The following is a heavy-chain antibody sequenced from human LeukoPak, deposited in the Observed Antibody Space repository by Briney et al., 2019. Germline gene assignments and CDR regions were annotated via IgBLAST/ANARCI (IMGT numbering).Heavy chain of an antibody. Sequence: ASVTVSCKASGGTFSSYAISWVRQAPGQGLEWMGGIIPIFGTANYAQKFQGRVTITADESTSTAYMELSSLRSEDTAAYYCARHCSSTSCPPWGQGTLVTVSS. CDR3: ARHCSSTSCPP. CDR2: IIPIFGTA. V-gene: IGHV1-69*01. J-gene: IGHJ5*02. D-gene: IGHD2-2*01. CDR1: GGTFSSYA.